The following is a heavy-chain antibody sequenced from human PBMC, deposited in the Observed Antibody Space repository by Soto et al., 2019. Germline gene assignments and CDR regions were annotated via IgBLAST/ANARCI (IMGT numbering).Heavy chain of an antibody. Sequence: EVQLLESGGGLVQPGGSRSLSCAASGFTFTTYALSGVRQAPGKGLGWVSAISGIGGTTYYTDSVKGRFTISRDNSKNTLYLQMNSLRVEDTAVYYCAKYCSSTSCLVVYGMDVWGQGTTVTVSS. J-gene: IGHJ6*02. CDR1: GFTFTTYA. V-gene: IGHV3-23*01. CDR2: ISGIGGTT. D-gene: IGHD2-2*01. CDR3: AKYCSSTSCLVVYGMDV.